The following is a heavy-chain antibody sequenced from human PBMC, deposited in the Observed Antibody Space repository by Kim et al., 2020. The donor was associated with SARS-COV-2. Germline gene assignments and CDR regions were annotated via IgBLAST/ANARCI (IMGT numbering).Heavy chain of an antibody. CDR2: IIPIFGTA. V-gene: IGHV1-69*13. Sequence: SVKVSCKASGGTFSSYAISWVRQAPGQGLEWMGGIIPIFGTANYAQKFQGRVTITADESTSTAYMELSSLRSEDTAVYYCARVFALNWGSGGPFDYWGQGTLVTGSS. CDR1: GGTFSSYA. J-gene: IGHJ4*02. D-gene: IGHD7-27*01. CDR3: ARVFALNWGSGGPFDY.